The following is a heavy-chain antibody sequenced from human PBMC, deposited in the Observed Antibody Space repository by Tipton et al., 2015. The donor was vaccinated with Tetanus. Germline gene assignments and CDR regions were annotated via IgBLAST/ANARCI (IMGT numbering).Heavy chain of an antibody. D-gene: IGHD1-26*01. CDR2: ISSTGAST. J-gene: IGHJ4*02. Sequence: SLRLSCEVSGYSFGSYALNWVRQAPGKGLEWVSAISSTGASTYYADSVKGRFTISRDTSKNTLYLQMSSLRAEDTAVYYCARDHRGGIVGEGFFDFRGQGTLVTVSS. CDR1: GYSFGSYA. V-gene: IGHV3-23*01. CDR3: ARDHRGGIVGEGFFDF.